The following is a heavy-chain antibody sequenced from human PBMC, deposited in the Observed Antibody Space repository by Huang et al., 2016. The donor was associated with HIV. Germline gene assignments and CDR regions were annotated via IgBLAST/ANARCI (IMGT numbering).Heavy chain of an antibody. Sequence: VESGGRLVQPGGSTFTFAAYWMSWVRQPPGKGLEWVANIRQDESEKYYVDSVKGRFNISRDNAKKVLFLEMNNVTVEDTATYYCATMTGGMDIWGQGTTVTVS. J-gene: IGHJ6*02. D-gene: IGHD3-22*01. CDR3: ATMTGGMDI. CDR1: FTFAAYW. V-gene: IGHV3-7*03. CDR2: IRQDESEK.